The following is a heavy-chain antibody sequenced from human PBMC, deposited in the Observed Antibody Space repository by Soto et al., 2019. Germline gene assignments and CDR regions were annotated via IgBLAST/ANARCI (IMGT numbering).Heavy chain of an antibody. J-gene: IGHJ4*02. CDR3: ARDTSRISVAVDFDY. D-gene: IGHD6-19*01. V-gene: IGHV1-18*01. Sequence: XSVKVSCKASVYTFTNYGITWVRQAPGQGLEWLGWISAYNGNTNYAQSLQGRVTMTTDISTSTAYMELRSLRSDDTAVYYCARDTSRISVAVDFDYWGQGTLVTVSS. CDR2: ISAYNGNT. CDR1: VYTFTNYG.